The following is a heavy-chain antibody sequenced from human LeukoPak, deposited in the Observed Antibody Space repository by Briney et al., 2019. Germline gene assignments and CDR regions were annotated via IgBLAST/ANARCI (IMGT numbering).Heavy chain of an antibody. CDR2: IYTSGST. CDR1: GGSISSYY. V-gene: IGHV4-4*07. D-gene: IGHD5-18*01. CDR3: ARSAYRYGADALDI. Sequence: SETLSLTCTVSGGSISSYYWSWIRQPAGKGLEWIGRIYTSGSTNYNPSLKSRVTISVDTSKNQFSLKLSSVTAADTAVYYCARSAYRYGADALDIWGQGTMVTVSS. J-gene: IGHJ3*02.